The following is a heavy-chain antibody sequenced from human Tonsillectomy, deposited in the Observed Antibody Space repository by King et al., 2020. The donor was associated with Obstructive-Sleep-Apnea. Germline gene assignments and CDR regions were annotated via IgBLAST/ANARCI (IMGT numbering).Heavy chain of an antibody. Sequence: VQLQESGPGLVKPSETLSLTCTVSGGSISSYFWSWIRQPPGKGLEWIGYIYFSGSTNYNPSLKSRAAISVDTSKNQFSLKLSSVTAADTAVYYCARHQSSWSAYFDYWGQGTLVTVSS. CDR3: ARHQSSWSAYFDY. J-gene: IGHJ4*02. D-gene: IGHD6-13*01. V-gene: IGHV4-59*08. CDR2: IYFSGST. CDR1: GGSISSYF.